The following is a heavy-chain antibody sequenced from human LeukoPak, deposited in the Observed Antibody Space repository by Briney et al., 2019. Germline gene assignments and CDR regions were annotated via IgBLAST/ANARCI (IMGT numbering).Heavy chain of an antibody. CDR1: GFSLSTSGMR. CDR2: IDWDDDK. D-gene: IGHD6-19*01. Sequence: SGPALVKPTQTLTLTCTFSGFSLSTSGMRVSWIRQPPGKALEWLARIDWDDDKFYSTSLKTRLTISKDTSKNQVVLTMTNMDPVDTATYYCARAKVAVAGYYYTDVWGKGTTVTVSS. CDR3: ARAKVAVAGYYYTDV. V-gene: IGHV2-70*04. J-gene: IGHJ6*03.